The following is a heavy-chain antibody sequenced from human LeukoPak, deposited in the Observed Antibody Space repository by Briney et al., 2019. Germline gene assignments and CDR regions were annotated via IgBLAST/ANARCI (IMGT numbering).Heavy chain of an antibody. CDR1: GFTFRDYY. Sequence: PGGSLRLSCAASGFTFRDYYMIWIRQAPGKGLEWVSYISSSSSYTNYADSVKGRFTISRDNAKNSLYLQMNSLRAEDTAVYYCARDPSYCSSTSCYGQYNWFDPWGQGTLVTVSS. CDR2: ISSSSSYT. D-gene: IGHD2-2*01. V-gene: IGHV3-11*06. CDR3: ARDPSYCSSTSCYGQYNWFDP. J-gene: IGHJ5*02.